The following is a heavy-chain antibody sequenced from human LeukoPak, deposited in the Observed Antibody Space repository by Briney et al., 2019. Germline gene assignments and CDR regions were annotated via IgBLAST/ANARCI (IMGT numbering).Heavy chain of an antibody. J-gene: IGHJ3*02. CDR3: ASVWTTVVIPHAFEI. CDR2: INHSGST. Sequence: SETLSLTCAVYGGSFIGYYWSWIRQPPGEGLEWIGEINHSGSTNYNLSLKSRVTISLDKSKNQFSLNLTSLTAGDTAVYYCASVWTTVVIPHAFEIWGEGTMVTVSS. V-gene: IGHV4-34*01. CDR1: GGSFIGYY. D-gene: IGHD4-23*01.